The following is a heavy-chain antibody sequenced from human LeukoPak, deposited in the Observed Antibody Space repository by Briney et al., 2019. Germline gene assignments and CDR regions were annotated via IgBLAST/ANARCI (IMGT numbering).Heavy chain of an antibody. Sequence: ASVKVSCKASGYTFTSYGISWVRQAPGQGLEWMGWISAYNGYTNYAQKLQGRVTMTTDTSTSTAYMELRSLRSDDTAVYYCARDGSSSWYPGWDYYYYDMDVWGKGTTVTISS. D-gene: IGHD6-13*01. J-gene: IGHJ6*03. CDR1: GYTFTSYG. V-gene: IGHV1-18*01. CDR3: ARDGSSSWYPGWDYYYYDMDV. CDR2: ISAYNGYT.